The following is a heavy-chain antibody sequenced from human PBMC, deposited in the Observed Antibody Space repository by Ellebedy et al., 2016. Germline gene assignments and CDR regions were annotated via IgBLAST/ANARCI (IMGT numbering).Heavy chain of an antibody. J-gene: IGHJ6*03. CDR3: ARVSNYYYYYMDV. CDR2: ISAYNGNT. CDR1: GYTFTSYG. V-gene: IGHV1-18*01. Sequence: ASVKVSXXASGYTFTSYGISWVRQAPGQGLEWMGWISAYNGNTNYAQKLQGRVTMTTDTSTSTAYMELRSLRSDDTAVYYCARVSNYYYYYMDVWGKGTTVTVSS.